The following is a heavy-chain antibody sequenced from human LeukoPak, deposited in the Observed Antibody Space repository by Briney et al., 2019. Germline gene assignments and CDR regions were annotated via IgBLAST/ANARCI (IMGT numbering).Heavy chain of an antibody. J-gene: IGHJ6*03. CDR1: GFTFSTYW. CDR2: IKHDGSEK. D-gene: IGHD5/OR15-5a*01. V-gene: IGHV3-7*04. Sequence: GGSLRLSCAVSGFTFSTYWMSWVRQAPGKGLEWVANIKHDGSEKYSVDSAKGRFTISRDNAKNSLYLQMNSLRAEDTAVYYCARGAHSSVWEYFFYYMDVWGKGTTVIVSS. CDR3: ARGAHSSVWEYFFYYMDV.